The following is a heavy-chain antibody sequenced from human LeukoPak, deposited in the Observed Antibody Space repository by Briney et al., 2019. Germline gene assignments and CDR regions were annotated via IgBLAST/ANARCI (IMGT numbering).Heavy chain of an antibody. V-gene: IGHV4-59*02. D-gene: IGHD3-3*01. CDR3: ARDRKGITIFGVVTSDAFDI. CDR2: VYHSGNT. J-gene: IGHJ3*02. CDR1: GVSVRTYY. Sequence: SETLSLTCTVSGVSVRTYYWSWIRQSPDKGLEWLGYVYHSGNTKYTPNPSLKSRVTMSEDTAKNQISLRLSSVTAADTAVYYCARDRKGITIFGVVTSDAFDIWGQGTMVTVSS.